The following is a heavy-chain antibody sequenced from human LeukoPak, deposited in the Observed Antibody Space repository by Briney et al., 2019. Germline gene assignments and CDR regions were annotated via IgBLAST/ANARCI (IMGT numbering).Heavy chain of an antibody. V-gene: IGHV4-39*01. J-gene: IGHJ4*02. CDR1: GDSISSSSYY. CDR2: IYYSGST. Sequence: PSETLSLTCTVSGDSISSSSYYWGWIRQPPGKGLEWIGSIYYSGSTYYNPSLKSRVTISVDTSKNQFSLKLSSVTAADTAVYYCASFPVDTALVWWDYWGQGTLVTVSS. D-gene: IGHD5-18*01. CDR3: ASFPVDTALVWWDY.